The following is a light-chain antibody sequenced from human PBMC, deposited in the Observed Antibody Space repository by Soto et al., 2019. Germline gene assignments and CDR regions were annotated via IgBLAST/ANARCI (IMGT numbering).Light chain of an antibody. CDR1: QSVASSY. J-gene: IGKJ1*01. CDR3: HHFGSLPET. CDR2: SAS. Sequence: EVVLTQSPGTLSLSPGERVTLSCRASQSVASSYLAWYQQKPGRAPRLLFYSASLRATGIPERFSGSGSGTDFTLTISRLEPEDFAVYFCHHFGSLPETFGQGTNVE. V-gene: IGKV3-20*01.